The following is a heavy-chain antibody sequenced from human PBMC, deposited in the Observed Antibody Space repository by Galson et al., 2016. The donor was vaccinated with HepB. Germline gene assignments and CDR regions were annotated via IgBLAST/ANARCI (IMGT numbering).Heavy chain of an antibody. V-gene: IGHV1-8*01. CDR1: GYTFINYD. D-gene: IGHD3-22*01. CDR2: MNPNSGNT. J-gene: IGHJ6*02. Sequence: SVKVSCKASGYTFINYDINWVRQATGQGLEWMGWMNPNSGNTGYEQKFQGRVTLTRNTSISTAYMELSSLRSEDTAVYYCARALGSSGSRVYYYYGLDVWGQGTTVTVSS. CDR3: ARALGSSGSRVYYYYGLDV.